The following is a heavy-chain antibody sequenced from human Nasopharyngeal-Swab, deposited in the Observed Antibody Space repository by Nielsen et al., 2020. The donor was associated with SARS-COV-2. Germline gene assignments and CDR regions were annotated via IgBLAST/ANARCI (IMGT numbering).Heavy chain of an antibody. J-gene: IGHJ4*02. Sequence: GESLKISCAASGFTFSGSVMHWVRQASGKGLEWVGRIRSKANSYATAYAASVKGRFTISRDDSKNTAYLQMNSLKTEDTAVYYCTRLAPYSSGWSRWGQGTLVTVSS. D-gene: IGHD6-19*01. CDR1: GFTFSGSV. CDR3: TRLAPYSSGWSR. V-gene: IGHV3-73*01. CDR2: IRSKANSYAT.